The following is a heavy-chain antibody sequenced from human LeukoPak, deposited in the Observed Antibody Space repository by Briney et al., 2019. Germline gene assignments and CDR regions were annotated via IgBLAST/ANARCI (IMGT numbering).Heavy chain of an antibody. CDR2: IYSGGST. Sequence: ETLSLTCAVYGGSFSGYYWSWVRQAPGKGLEWVSVIYSGGSTYYADSVKGRFTISRDNSKNTLYLQMNSLRAEDTAVYYCATRYCSGGSCRDYWGQGTLVTVSS. CDR3: ATRYCSGGSCRDY. CDR1: GGSFSGYY. J-gene: IGHJ4*02. D-gene: IGHD2-15*01. V-gene: IGHV3-53*01.